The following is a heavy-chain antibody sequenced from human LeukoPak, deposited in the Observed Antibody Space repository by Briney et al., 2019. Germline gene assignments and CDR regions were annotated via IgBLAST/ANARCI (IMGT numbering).Heavy chain of an antibody. D-gene: IGHD5-18*01. Sequence: PGGSLRLSCAASGFTFSSYGMHWVRQAPGKGLEWVAFIRYDGSNKYYADSVKGRFTIPRDNCKNTLYLQMNSMRAEDTAVYYCAKDSKRGYSYGPPRGPLDYWGQGTLVTVSS. CDR1: GFTFSSYG. CDR3: AKDSKRGYSYGPPRGPLDY. CDR2: IRYDGSNK. J-gene: IGHJ4*02. V-gene: IGHV3-30*02.